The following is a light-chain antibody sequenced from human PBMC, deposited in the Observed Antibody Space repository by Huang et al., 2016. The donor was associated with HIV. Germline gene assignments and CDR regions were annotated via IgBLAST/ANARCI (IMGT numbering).Light chain of an antibody. CDR2: AAS. J-gene: IGKJ1*01. V-gene: IGKV1-16*01. Sequence: DIQMTQPPSSLSASVGDRLTLTCRASQEIRNYLYWFQQESGKAPRSLIFAASNLQSGVPSTFSGIGFGTDFTLTISSLQPEDSATYYCQQRARYPWTFGQGTKVEI. CDR3: QQRARYPWT. CDR1: QEIRNY.